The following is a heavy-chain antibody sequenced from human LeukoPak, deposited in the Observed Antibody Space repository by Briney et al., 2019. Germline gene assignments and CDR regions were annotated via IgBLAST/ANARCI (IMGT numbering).Heavy chain of an antibody. CDR3: ARAIVVVTKIDY. Sequence: XGSLXLSCAVSGFTFSSYGMHWVRQAPGKGLEWVAFIWYDGSNKYYADSVKGRFTISRDNSKNTVYLQMNSLRAEDTAVYYCARAIVVVTKIDYWGQGTLVTVSS. CDR1: GFTFSSYG. D-gene: IGHD2-21*02. J-gene: IGHJ4*02. CDR2: IWYDGSNK. V-gene: IGHV3-30*02.